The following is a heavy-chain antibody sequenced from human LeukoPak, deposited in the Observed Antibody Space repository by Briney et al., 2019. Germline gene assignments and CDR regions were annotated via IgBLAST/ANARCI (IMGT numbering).Heavy chain of an antibody. D-gene: IGHD4-17*01. CDR1: GFTFTSVW. Sequence: GGSLRLSCAASGFTFTSVWMHWFRQAPGRGLVWISRISTDGAITGYADSVKGRFTLSRDNAKNTLYLQMNSLRAEDTAVYYCARDRTTVTLFDYWGQGALVTVSS. V-gene: IGHV3-74*01. CDR2: ISTDGAIT. J-gene: IGHJ4*02. CDR3: ARDRTTVTLFDY.